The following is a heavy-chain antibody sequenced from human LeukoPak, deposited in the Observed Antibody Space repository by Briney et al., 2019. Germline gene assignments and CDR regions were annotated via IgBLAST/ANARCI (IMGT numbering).Heavy chain of an antibody. CDR1: GFSMSGYW. D-gene: IGHD3-3*01. J-gene: IGHJ4*02. V-gene: IGHV3-7*01. CDR3: ARVWGADDSIDC. Sequence: GGSLRLSCAASGFSMSGYWMSWVRQAPGKGLEWVANIKQNGSEIHYADSVKGRFTISRDNAQNSLYLQMNSLRAEETAVYYCARVWGADDSIDCWGQGTLATVS. CDR2: IKQNGSEI.